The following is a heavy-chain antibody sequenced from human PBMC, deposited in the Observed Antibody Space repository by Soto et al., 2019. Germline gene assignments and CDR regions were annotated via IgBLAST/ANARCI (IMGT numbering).Heavy chain of an antibody. CDR2: ISGSGGST. Sequence: EVQLLESGGGLVQPGGSLRLSCATSGFTFSSYAMSWVCQAPGKGLEWVSPISGSGGSTYYADSVKGRFTISRDNSKNTLYLQMNSLRAEDTAVYYCARGYDILSHFDYWGQGTLVTVSS. D-gene: IGHD3-9*01. CDR3: ARGYDILSHFDY. CDR1: GFTFSSYA. J-gene: IGHJ4*02. V-gene: IGHV3-23*01.